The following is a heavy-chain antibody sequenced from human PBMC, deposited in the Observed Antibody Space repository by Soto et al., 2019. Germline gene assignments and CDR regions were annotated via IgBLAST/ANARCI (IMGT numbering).Heavy chain of an antibody. CDR3: ARATSGYSFMDV. V-gene: IGHV4-59*01. CDR2: IYYSGST. CDR1: GGSISSYH. J-gene: IGHJ6*02. D-gene: IGHD6-13*01. Sequence: PSETLSLTCTVSGGSISSYHWSWIRQPPGKGLEWIGYIYYSGSTNYNPSLKSRVTISVDTSKNQFSLKLSSVTAADTAVYYCARATSGYSFMDVWGQGTTVTVSS.